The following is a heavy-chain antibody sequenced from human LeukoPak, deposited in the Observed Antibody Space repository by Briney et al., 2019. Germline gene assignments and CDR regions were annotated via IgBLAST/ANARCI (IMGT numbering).Heavy chain of an antibody. Sequence: GRSLRLSCAASGSTFSSYGMHWVRQAPGKGLEWVAVIWYDGSNKYYADSVKGRFTISRDNSKNTLYLQMNSLRAEDTAVYYCARDRAVIHAFDIWGQGTMVTVSS. V-gene: IGHV3-33*01. CDR3: ARDRAVIHAFDI. CDR1: GSTFSSYG. CDR2: IWYDGSNK. D-gene: IGHD3-10*01. J-gene: IGHJ3*02.